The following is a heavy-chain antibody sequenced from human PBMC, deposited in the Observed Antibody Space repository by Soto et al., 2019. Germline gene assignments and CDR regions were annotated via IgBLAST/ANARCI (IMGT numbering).Heavy chain of an antibody. Sequence: PSETLSLTCTVSGGPISSRSNYWGWIRQPPGKGLEWIGNIYYSGSTYYHPSLKSRVTISADTSKNQLSLKVTSVTAADTAVYYCARLRAGNPYFDYWGPGTLVTSPQ. CDR2: IYYSGST. CDR3: ARLRAGNPYFDY. V-gene: IGHV4-39*01. CDR1: GGPISSRSNY. D-gene: IGHD4-4*01. J-gene: IGHJ4*02.